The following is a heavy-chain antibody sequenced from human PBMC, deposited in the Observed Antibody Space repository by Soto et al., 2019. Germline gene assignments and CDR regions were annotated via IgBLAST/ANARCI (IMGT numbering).Heavy chain of an antibody. D-gene: IGHD3-16*02. CDR2: INPANGNT. J-gene: IGHJ4*02. CDR1: GYTFTADA. V-gene: IGHV1-3*05. CDR3: TRSAISPYGGLIGPFDY. Sequence: QVQLAQSGAEERKPGASVKVSFEATGYTFTADAVHWVRQAPGQRLEWMGWINPANGNTKYSQKFQGRLTITSDTSANTVYMELNSLTAEDTAMYYCTRSAISPYGGLIGPFDYWGQGNLVTVSS.